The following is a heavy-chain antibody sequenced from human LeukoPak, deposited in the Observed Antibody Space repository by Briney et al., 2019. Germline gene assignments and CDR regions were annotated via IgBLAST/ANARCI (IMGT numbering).Heavy chain of an antibody. Sequence: PGGSLRLSCAASGFTFISYLMTWVRQAPGRGLEWVSGISGSGGDTLYADSVRGQFTISIDNSKNTLYLQMNSLRAEDTAVYYCAKVPPHDDSGYSNPYWGQGILVTVSS. CDR3: AKVPPHDDSGYSNPY. J-gene: IGHJ4*02. D-gene: IGHD3-22*01. CDR2: ISGSGGDT. CDR1: GFTFISYL. V-gene: IGHV3-23*01.